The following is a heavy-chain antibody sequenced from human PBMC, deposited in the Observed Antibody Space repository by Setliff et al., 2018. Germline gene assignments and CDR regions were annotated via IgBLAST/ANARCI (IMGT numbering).Heavy chain of an antibody. V-gene: IGHV3-20*04. CDR3: ARAHRYYSDTSGYFYDQGRSAFDV. D-gene: IGHD3-22*01. CDR1: GFTFGDYG. CDR2: FNRNDGST. Sequence: ESLRLSCAASGFTFGDYGMSWVRQGPGKGLEWVSDFNRNDGSTSYADSVKGRFTISRDNAKNSLYLQMNSLRVEDTALYYCARAHRYYSDTSGYFYDQGRSAFDVWGQGTMVTVSS. J-gene: IGHJ3*01.